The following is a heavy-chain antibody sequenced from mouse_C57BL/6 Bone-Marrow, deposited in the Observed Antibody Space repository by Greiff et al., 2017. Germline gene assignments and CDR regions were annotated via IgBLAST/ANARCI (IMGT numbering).Heavy chain of an antibody. D-gene: IGHD2-1*01. J-gene: IGHJ4*01. CDR2: IDPEDGET. CDR3: AGSYYGNYEGPYAMDY. Sequence: EVKLVESGAELVKPGASVKLSCTASGFNIKDYYMHWVKQRTEQGLEWIGRIDPEDGETKYAPKFQGKATITADTSSNTAYLQLSSLTSEDTAVYYGAGSYYGNYEGPYAMDYWGQGTSGTVSS. CDR1: GFNIKDYY. V-gene: IGHV14-2*01.